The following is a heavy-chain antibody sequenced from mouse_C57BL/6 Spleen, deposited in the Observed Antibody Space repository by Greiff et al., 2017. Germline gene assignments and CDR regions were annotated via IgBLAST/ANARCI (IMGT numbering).Heavy chain of an antibody. CDR3: TIVCYVDCMDY. CDR2: IHPSDSDT. V-gene: IGHV1-74*01. Sequence: QVQLQQPGAELVKPGASVKVSCKASGYTFNSYWMHWVKQRPGQGLEWIGRIHPSDSDTNYTKKFEGKATLTVDKSSSPAYMQLSSLTSEDSAVYYCTIVCYVDCMDYWGQGTSLTVSS. CDR1: GYTFNSYW. J-gene: IGHJ4*01. D-gene: IGHD2-12*01.